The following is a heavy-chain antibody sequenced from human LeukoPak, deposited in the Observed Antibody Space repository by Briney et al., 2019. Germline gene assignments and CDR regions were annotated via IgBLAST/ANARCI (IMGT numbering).Heavy chain of an antibody. J-gene: IGHJ6*03. V-gene: IGHV3-23*01. CDR3: AKAPATGEGYYFYYMDV. Sequence: GKGXEWCASINGRASTTYYADSVKDRFTISRDNSKKTVDLQMNSLGADDTAVYYCAKAPATGEGYYFYYMDVWGKGTTVTVSS. D-gene: IGHD7-27*01. CDR2: INGRASTT.